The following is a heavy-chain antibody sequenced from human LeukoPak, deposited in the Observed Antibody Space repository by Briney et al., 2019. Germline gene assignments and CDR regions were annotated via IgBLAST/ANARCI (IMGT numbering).Heavy chain of an antibody. J-gene: IGHJ4*02. Sequence: ASVKVSCKVSGYTLTELSMHWVRQAPGKGLEWMGGFDPEDGGTIYAQKFQGRVTMTEDTSTDTAYMELSSLRSEDTAVYYRTITMVRGVITDPDYWGQGTLVTVSS. CDR2: FDPEDGGT. CDR3: TITMVRGVITDPDY. CDR1: GYTLTELS. V-gene: IGHV1-24*01. D-gene: IGHD3-10*01.